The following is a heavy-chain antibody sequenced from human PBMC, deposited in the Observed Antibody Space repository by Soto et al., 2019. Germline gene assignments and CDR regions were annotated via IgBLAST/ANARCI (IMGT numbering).Heavy chain of an antibody. V-gene: IGHV4-30-4*01. CDR3: ARASAVGGYYSYGMDV. Sequence: QVQLQESGPGLVKPSQTLSLTCTVSGASISSGDYYWSWIRQPPGKGLEWIGYIYYSGSTYHNPSRKSRVIISVDTSKNQFALKLSSVTAADTAVYYCARASAVGGYYSYGMDVWGQGTTVTVSS. J-gene: IGHJ6*02. D-gene: IGHD6-19*01. CDR2: IYYSGST. CDR1: GASISSGDYY.